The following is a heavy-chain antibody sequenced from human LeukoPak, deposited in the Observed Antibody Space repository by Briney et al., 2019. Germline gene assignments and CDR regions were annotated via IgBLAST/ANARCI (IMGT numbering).Heavy chain of an antibody. V-gene: IGHV1-46*01. CDR2: INPSGGST. D-gene: IGHD2-15*01. CDR1: GYTFTSYY. J-gene: IGHJ4*02. Sequence: GASVKLSCKASGYTFTSYYMHWVRQAPGQGLEWMGVINPSGGSTSYAQKFQGRVTMTRDTSTSTVYMGLSSLRSEDTAVYYCAREDCSGGSCYFGYWGQGTLVTVSS. CDR3: AREDCSGGSCYFGY.